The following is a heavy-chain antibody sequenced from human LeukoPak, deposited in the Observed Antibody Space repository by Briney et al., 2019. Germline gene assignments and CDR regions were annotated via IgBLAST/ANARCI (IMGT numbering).Heavy chain of an antibody. CDR3: ARVITTGDANYFDY. Sequence: PSETLSLTCAVSGGSISNSNWWTWVRQPPGRGLEWIGEIYHSGSTNYNPSLKSRVTISVDKSKNQFSLKLSSVIAADTAVYRCARVITTGDANYFDYWGQGTLVTVSS. J-gene: IGHJ4*02. D-gene: IGHD3-3*01. CDR1: GGSISNSNW. V-gene: IGHV4-4*01. CDR2: IYHSGST.